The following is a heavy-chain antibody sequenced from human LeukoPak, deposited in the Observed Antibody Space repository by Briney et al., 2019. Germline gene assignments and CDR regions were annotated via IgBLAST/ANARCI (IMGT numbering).Heavy chain of an antibody. J-gene: IGHJ4*02. Sequence: PSETLSLTCAVSGGSLTNYSWSWIRQPPGKGLEWIGEINHSGSTNNNPSLKSRITISVDTSKNQFSLKLRSVTAADSAVYYCARGLYTCYPTDWGQGTLVTVSS. CDR2: INHSGST. CDR3: ARGLYTCYPTD. V-gene: IGHV4-34*01. D-gene: IGHD5-12*01. CDR1: GGSLTNYS.